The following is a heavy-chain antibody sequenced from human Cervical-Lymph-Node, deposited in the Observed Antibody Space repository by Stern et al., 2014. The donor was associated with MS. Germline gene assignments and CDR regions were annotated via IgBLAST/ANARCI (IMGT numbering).Heavy chain of an antibody. J-gene: IGHJ4*02. D-gene: IGHD5-12*01. V-gene: IGHV3-48*01. CDR2: ISRSSSTI. CDR3: ARGRYSGYDKLDY. CDR1: GFTFRSYS. Sequence: VQLVESGGGLVQPGGSLRLSCAASGFTFRSYSMNWVRQAPGKGLEWLSYISRSSSTIYYADSVKGRFTVSRDNAKDSLYLQMNSLRAEDTAVYYCARGRYSGYDKLDYWGQGTLVTVSS.